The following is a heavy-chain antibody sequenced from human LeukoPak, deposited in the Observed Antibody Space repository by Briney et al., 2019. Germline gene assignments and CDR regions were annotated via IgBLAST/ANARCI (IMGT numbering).Heavy chain of an antibody. D-gene: IGHD3-10*01. V-gene: IGHV1-69*04. CDR3: ARDYRMVRGAIRYYYYGMDV. Sequence: ASVKVSCKASGGTFSSYAISWVRQAPGQGLEWMGRIIPILGIANYAQKFQGRVTITADKSTSTAYMELSSLRSEDTAVYYCARDYRMVRGAIRYYYYGMDVWGQGTTVAVSS. J-gene: IGHJ6*02. CDR1: GGTFSSYA. CDR2: IIPILGIA.